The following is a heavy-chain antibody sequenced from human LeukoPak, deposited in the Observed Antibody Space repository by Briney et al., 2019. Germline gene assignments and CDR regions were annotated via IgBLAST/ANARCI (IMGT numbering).Heavy chain of an antibody. V-gene: IGHV1-3*03. CDR1: GYTFTSYA. CDR2: INAGNGNT. CDR3: ARDSGYSGSLRPGVFDY. J-gene: IGHJ4*02. D-gene: IGHD1-26*01. Sequence: ASVKVSCKASGYTFTSYAMHWVRQAPGQRLEWMGWINAGNGNTKYSQEFQGRVTITRDTSASTAYMELSSLRSEDMAVYYCARDSGYSGSLRPGVFDYWGQGTLVTVSS.